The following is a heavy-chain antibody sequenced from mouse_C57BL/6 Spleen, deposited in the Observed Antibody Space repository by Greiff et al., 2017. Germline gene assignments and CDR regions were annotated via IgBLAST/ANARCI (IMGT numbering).Heavy chain of an antibody. CDR1: GFTFSDYY. J-gene: IGHJ1*03. D-gene: IGHD2-5*01. Sequence: EVQVVESEGGLVQPGSSMKLSCTASGFTFSDYYMAWVRQVPEKGLEWVANINYDGSSTYYLDSLKSRFIISRDNAKNILYLQMSSLKSEDTATYYCARDLIDPSYSNYWYFDVWGTGTTVTVSS. CDR2: INYDGSST. CDR3: ARDLIDPSYSNYWYFDV. V-gene: IGHV5-16*01.